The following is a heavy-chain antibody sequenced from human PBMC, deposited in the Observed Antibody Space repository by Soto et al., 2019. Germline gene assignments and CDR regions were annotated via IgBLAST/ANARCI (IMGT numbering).Heavy chain of an antibody. CDR2: ISYDGSNK. CDR3: MRDYSDTCTGTRHSQYIYGMDD. CDR1: GFTFSSYS. V-gene: IGHV3-30*03. D-gene: IGHD3-10*02. Sequence: PGGSLRLSCAASGFTFSSYSMNWVRQAPWKGLEWVAVISYDGSNKYYADSVKGRFTISRDNSKNTLYLQMNSLRAEDTAVYFCMRDYSDTCTGTRHSQYIYGMDDVDPGT. J-gene: IGHJ6*02.